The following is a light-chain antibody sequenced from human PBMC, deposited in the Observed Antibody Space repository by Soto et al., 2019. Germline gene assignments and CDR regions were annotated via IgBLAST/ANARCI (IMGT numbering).Light chain of an antibody. V-gene: IGLV2-14*01. Sequence: QAVVTQPASVSGSPGQSITISCTGTSSDIGAWNYVSWYQQHPGKAPKVMVYEVSNRPSGVSNRFSGSKSGNTASLTISGLQPEDEADYYCSSYSSSSIRLFGGGTKLTVL. CDR2: EVS. CDR1: SSDIGAWNY. CDR3: SSYSSSSIRL. J-gene: IGLJ3*02.